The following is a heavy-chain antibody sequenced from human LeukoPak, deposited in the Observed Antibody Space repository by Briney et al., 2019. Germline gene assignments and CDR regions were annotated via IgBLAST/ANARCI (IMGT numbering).Heavy chain of an antibody. CDR3: ARERYSYGLEG. CDR1: GGSISSYY. D-gene: IGHD5-18*01. V-gene: IGHV4-59*01. Sequence: SETLSLTCPVSGGSISSYYWSWIRQPPGKGMEWIGYIHYSGSTNYNPSLKSRFPISVDTSKNQFSLKLSSVTAADTAVYYCARERYSYGLEGWGQGTLVTVSS. CDR2: IHYSGST. J-gene: IGHJ4*02.